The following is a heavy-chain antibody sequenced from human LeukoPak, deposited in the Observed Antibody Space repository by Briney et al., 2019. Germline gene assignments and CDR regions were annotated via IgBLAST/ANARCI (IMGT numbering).Heavy chain of an antibody. CDR3: TRDLSYSGSGSPDY. D-gene: IGHD3-10*01. J-gene: IGHJ4*02. V-gene: IGHV3-74*01. CDR2: VNSDGSST. Sequence: PGGSLTLSCAASRFTFSSYWMHWVRQAPGKGLVWVSRVNSDGSSTSYADSMKGRFTISGDNAKNTLYLQMNSLRAEDTAVYYCTRDLSYSGSGSPDYWGRGTLVTVSS. CDR1: RFTFSSYW.